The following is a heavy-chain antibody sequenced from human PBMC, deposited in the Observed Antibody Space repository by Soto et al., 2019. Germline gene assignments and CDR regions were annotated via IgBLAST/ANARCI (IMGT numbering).Heavy chain of an antibody. V-gene: IGHV4-59*01. CDR2: IYYSGST. J-gene: IGHJ6*02. CDR1: GGSISTYY. CDR3: ARGGFCSGGSCYSHYYYSGMGV. Sequence: QVQLQESGPGLVKPSETLSLTCTVSGGSISTYYWSWIRQPPGKGLEWIGYIYYSGSTNYNPSLKSRVTISVDTYKNQFSLKLSSVTAADTAVYYCARGGFCSGGSCYSHYYYSGMGVWGQGTTVTASS. D-gene: IGHD2-15*01.